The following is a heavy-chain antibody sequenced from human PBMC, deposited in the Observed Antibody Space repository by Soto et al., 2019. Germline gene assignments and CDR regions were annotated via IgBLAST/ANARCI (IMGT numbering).Heavy chain of an antibody. D-gene: IGHD1-26*01. Sequence: QVQLVESGGGVVQPGRSLRLSCAASGFTFSSYAMHWVRQAPGKGLEWVAVISYDGSNKYYADSVKGRFTISRDNSKNTLYLQMNSLRAEDTAVYYCARDFGDSGSSGWGQRTLVTVSS. V-gene: IGHV3-30-3*01. CDR2: ISYDGSNK. J-gene: IGHJ4*02. CDR1: GFTFSSYA. CDR3: ARDFGDSGSSG.